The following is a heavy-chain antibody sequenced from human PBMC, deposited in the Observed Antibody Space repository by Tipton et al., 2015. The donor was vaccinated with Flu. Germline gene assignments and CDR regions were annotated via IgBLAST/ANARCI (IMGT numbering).Heavy chain of an antibody. J-gene: IGHJ4*02. CDR2: IDHSGST. D-gene: IGHD6-6*01. Sequence: TLSLTCAVYGGSLSGYFWSWTRQPPGKGLEYIGEIDHSGSTTYNPSLKSRATISIDTSKNQFSLWLISVTAADTAVYYCARHEWGSSSATFDTWGQGSLVTVSS. V-gene: IGHV4-34*01. CDR3: ARHEWGSSSATFDT. CDR1: GGSLSGYF.